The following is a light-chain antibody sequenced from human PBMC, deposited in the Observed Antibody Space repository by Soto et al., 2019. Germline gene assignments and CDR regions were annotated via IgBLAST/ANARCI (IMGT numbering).Light chain of an antibody. V-gene: IGKV1-27*01. CDR3: QKYNSAPNT. CDR1: RDISNS. CDR2: AAS. J-gene: IGKJ2*01. Sequence: DVPMTQSPSSLSASVGDRVTITCRASRDISNSLAWYQQKPGNVPKLLIYAASTLHTGVQSRFSGSGAGTFFTLTINNLQPDDVATYYCQKYNSAPNTFGRGTRLEIK.